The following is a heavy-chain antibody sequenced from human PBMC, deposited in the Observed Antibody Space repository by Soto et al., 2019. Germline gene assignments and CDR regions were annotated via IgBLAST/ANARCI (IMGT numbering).Heavy chain of an antibody. J-gene: IGHJ6*03. D-gene: IGHD2-2*01. Sequence: GGSLRLSCAASGFSFSTYAMNWFRQAPGKGLEWVAYISRSGMTIYYADSVKGRFTISRDNAENSLYLQMHSLRDEDTAIYFCARIDQLQNNDYSYFYLDVWGKGTTVTVSS. CDR3: ARIDQLQNNDYSYFYLDV. V-gene: IGHV3-48*02. CDR1: GFSFSTYA. CDR2: ISRSGMTI.